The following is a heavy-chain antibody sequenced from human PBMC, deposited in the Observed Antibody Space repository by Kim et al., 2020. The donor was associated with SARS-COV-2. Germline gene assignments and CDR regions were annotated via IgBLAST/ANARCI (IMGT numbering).Heavy chain of an antibody. J-gene: IGHJ4*02. D-gene: IGHD3-10*01. V-gene: IGHV3-11*01. Sequence: GGSLRLSCAASGFTFSDYYMSWIRQAPGKGLEWVSYISSSGSTIYYADSVKGRFTISRDNAKNSLYLQMNSLRAEDTAVYYCARDLGTMVQGVISLCFDYWGQGTLVTVSS. CDR2: ISSSGSTI. CDR3: ARDLGTMVQGVISLCFDY. CDR1: GFTFSDYY.